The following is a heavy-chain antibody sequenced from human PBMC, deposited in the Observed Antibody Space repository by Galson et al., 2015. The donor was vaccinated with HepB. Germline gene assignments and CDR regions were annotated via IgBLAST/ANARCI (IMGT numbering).Heavy chain of an antibody. CDR2: ISSSSSYI. CDR1: GFTFSSYS. V-gene: IGHV3-21*01. J-gene: IGHJ4*02. CDR3: ARWDDFWSGSFDY. D-gene: IGHD3-3*01. Sequence: SLRLSCAASGFTFSSYSMNWVRQAPGKGLEWVSSISSSSSYIYYADSVKGRFTISRDNAKNSLYLQMNSLRAEDTAVYYCARWDDFWSGSFDYWGQGTLVTVSS.